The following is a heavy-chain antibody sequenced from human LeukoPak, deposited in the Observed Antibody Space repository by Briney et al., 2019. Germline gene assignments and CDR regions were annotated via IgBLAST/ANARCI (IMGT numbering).Heavy chain of an antibody. CDR1: GGSFSGYY. CDR2: INHSGST. J-gene: IGHJ4*02. V-gene: IGHV4-34*01. CDR3: ARLYYRVKLFDY. Sequence: SETLSLTCAVYGGSFSGYYWSWIRQPPGKGLEWIGEINHSGSTNYNPSLKSRVTISVDTSKNQFSLKLSSVTAADTAVYYCARLYYRVKLFDYWGQGTLVTVSS. D-gene: IGHD1-14*01.